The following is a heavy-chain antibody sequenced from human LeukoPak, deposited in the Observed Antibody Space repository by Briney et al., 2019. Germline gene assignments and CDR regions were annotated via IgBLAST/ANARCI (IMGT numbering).Heavy chain of an antibody. Sequence: ASVTVSCTASGYTFTVYYMHWVRQAHGQGLEWMGIINPSDGSTSYAQKFRGRVTMTRDTSTSTVYMELSSLRSEDTAVYYCARGIYCSGGRCYWDSDYWGQGTLVTVSS. CDR1: GYTFTVYY. V-gene: IGHV1-46*01. CDR3: ARGIYCSGGRCYWDSDY. CDR2: INPSDGST. D-gene: IGHD2-15*01. J-gene: IGHJ4*02.